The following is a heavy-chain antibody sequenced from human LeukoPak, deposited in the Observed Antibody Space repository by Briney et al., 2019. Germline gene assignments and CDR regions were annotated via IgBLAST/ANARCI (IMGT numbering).Heavy chain of an antibody. Sequence: VASVKVSCKASGYTFTSYAMHWVRQAPGQRLEWMGWINAGNGNAKYSQKFQGRVTITRDTSASTAYMELSSLRSEDTAVYYCASDVWVGESDNWFDPWGQGTLVTVSS. D-gene: IGHD3-10*01. V-gene: IGHV1-3*01. J-gene: IGHJ5*02. CDR2: INAGNGNA. CDR3: ASDVWVGESDNWFDP. CDR1: GYTFTSYA.